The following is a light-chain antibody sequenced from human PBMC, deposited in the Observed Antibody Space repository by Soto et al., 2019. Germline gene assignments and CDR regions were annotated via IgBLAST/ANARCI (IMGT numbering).Light chain of an antibody. J-gene: IGKJ4*02. V-gene: IGKV1-5*03. CDR1: QGISSW. Sequence: DIPMTQSPSALSASVGDRVTITCRGSQGISSWLAGYQQKPGKAPRLLIYKASSLASGVPSRFSGSGSGTEFTLTISSLQPEDVEIYHCQRHTTVGEGTKVEI. CDR3: QRHTT. CDR2: KAS.